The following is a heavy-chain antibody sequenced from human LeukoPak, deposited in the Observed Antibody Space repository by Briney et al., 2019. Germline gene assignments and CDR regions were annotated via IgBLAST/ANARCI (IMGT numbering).Heavy chain of an antibody. CDR3: ARDTVGAYLSYWFDP. CDR1: GYTFTGYY. V-gene: IGHV1-2*02. Sequence: ASVKVSCKASGYTFTGYYMQWVRQAPGQGLEWMGWINRISGGTNYAKNFQGRVTMTRDTSISTAYMDLSRLRSDDTAVYYCARDTVGAYLSYWFDPWGQGTLVTVSS. CDR2: INRISGGT. D-gene: IGHD1-26*01. J-gene: IGHJ5*02.